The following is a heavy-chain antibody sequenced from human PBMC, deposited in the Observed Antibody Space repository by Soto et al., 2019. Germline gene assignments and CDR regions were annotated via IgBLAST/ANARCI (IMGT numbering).Heavy chain of an antibody. V-gene: IGHV1-8*02. CDR1: GDSFTSFD. CDR3: ARGDWVRNCLGP. Sequence: ASVKVSCESCGDSFTSFDVHWVRQASGQGREWMGWMNPNRGNTDYAQRFQGRVTMTRNTSINTAYMELNSLTSDDPAVYNCARGDWVRNCLGPSGHGTRVTVSS. CDR2: MNPNRGNT. D-gene: IGHD3-9*01. J-gene: IGHJ5*02.